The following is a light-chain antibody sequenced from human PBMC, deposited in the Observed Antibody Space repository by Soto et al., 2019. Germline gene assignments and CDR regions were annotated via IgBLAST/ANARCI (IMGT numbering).Light chain of an antibody. J-gene: IGKJ2*01. Sequence: DIQMTQSQSSLSASLGDRVTITCRASQSINNYLNWYQQEEGKAPKLLIYAATSLQSGVPSRFSGSGSGTEFTLTISSLQPGDFATYYCQQSYNSPYTFGLGTKLEIK. V-gene: IGKV1-39*01. CDR2: AAT. CDR3: QQSYNSPYT. CDR1: QSINNY.